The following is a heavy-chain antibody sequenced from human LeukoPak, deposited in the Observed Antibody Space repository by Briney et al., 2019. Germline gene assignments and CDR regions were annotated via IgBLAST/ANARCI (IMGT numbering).Heavy chain of an antibody. CDR3: ARDSGWNGLNWFDP. Sequence: ASVKVSCKASGGTFSSYAISWVRQAPGQGLEWMGRIIPILGIANYAQKFQGRVTITADTSTSTAYMELRSLRSDDTAVYYCARDSGWNGLNWFDPWGQGTLVTVSS. J-gene: IGHJ5*02. CDR2: IIPILGIA. CDR1: GGTFSSYA. V-gene: IGHV1-69*04. D-gene: IGHD1-1*01.